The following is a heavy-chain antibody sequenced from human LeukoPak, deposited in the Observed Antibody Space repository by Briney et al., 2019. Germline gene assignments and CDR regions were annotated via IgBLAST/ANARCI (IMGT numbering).Heavy chain of an antibody. J-gene: IGHJ4*02. CDR1: GGSISSYY. D-gene: IGHD4-17*01. Sequence: SETLSLTCTVSGGSISSYYWSWIRQPPGKGLEWIGYIYHSGSTYYNPSLKSRVTISVDGSKNQFSLKLSSVTAADTAVYYCARTTVTVSHFDYWGQGTLVTVSS. V-gene: IGHV4-59*04. CDR2: IYHSGST. CDR3: ARTTVTVSHFDY.